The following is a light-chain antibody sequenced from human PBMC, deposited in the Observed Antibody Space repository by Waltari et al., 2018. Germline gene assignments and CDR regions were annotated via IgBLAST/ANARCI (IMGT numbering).Light chain of an antibody. J-gene: IGKJ4*01. V-gene: IGKV1-5*03. Sequence: DIQMTQSPSTLSASVGDRVTLTCRASQIISTWLAWYQQKPGKAPKLLIYKASGLESGVPSRFSGSGSGTEFTLTISSLQPDDFATYYCQQYNDYPLTFGGGTKVEIK. CDR1: QIISTW. CDR2: KAS. CDR3: QQYNDYPLT.